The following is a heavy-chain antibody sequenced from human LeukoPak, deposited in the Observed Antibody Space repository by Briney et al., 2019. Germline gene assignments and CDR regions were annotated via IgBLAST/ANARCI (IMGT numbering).Heavy chain of an antibody. CDR2: IISNSIFL. D-gene: IGHD3-10*01. J-gene: IGHJ5*02. Sequence: GGPLRFSCAASAFTFTSHSMNGVRQSPGKTLQWFSSIISNSIFLYYADSVKGRFTISLYNAKISLHLRLNSLAAEHTSWNNCARDPRVLLWFRESTPPNWFDPWGQGTLVTVSS. V-gene: IGHV3-21*01. CDR1: AFTFTSHS. CDR3: ARDPRVLLWFRESTPPNWFDP.